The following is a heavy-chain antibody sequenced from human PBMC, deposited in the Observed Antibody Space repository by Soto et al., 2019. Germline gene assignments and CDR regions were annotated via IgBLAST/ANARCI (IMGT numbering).Heavy chain of an antibody. Sequence: QVQLVQSGAEVPKPGASVTVSCKTSGSIFNNCGITWVRQAPGRGLEWLGWIYCEAGTINIPQKFRGRVTMTTDTSTSTAFMELRSRTFDDSAVYFCARDFDFDIDYWGQGTLVTVS. CDR1: GSIFNNCG. D-gene: IGHD3-9*01. V-gene: IGHV1-18*01. CDR2: IYCEAGTI. J-gene: IGHJ4*02. CDR3: ARDFDFDIDY.